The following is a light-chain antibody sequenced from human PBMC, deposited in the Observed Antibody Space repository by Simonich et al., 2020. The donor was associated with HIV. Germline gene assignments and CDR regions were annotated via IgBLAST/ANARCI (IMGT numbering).Light chain of an antibody. J-gene: IGKJ3*01. CDR2: GAS. V-gene: IGKV1-5*01. CDR1: QSISSW. CDR3: QQRSNWPTFT. Sequence: DIQMTQSPSTLSASVGDRVTITCRASQSISSWLAWYQQEPGKAPKLLIYGASTLQSGVPSRFSGSGSGTDFTLTISSLEPEDFAVYFCQQRSNWPTFTFGPGTKVDIK.